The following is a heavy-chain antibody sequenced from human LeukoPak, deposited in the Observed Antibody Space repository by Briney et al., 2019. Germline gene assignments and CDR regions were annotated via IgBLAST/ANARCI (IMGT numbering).Heavy chain of an antibody. D-gene: IGHD2-21*02. CDR3: ANGVVTAISNY. CDR1: GFTFSSYA. Sequence: GGSLRLSCAASGFTFSSYAMHWVRQAPGKGLEWVAVISYDGSNKYYADSVKGRFTISRDNSKNTLYLQMNSLRAEDTAVYYCANGVVTAISNYWGQGTLVTVSS. V-gene: IGHV3-30*04. J-gene: IGHJ4*02. CDR2: ISYDGSNK.